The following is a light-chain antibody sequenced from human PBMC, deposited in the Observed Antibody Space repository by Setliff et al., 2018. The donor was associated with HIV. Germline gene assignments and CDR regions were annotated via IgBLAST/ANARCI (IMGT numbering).Light chain of an antibody. V-gene: IGLV2-14*01. CDR3: SSYTSSSTDV. Sequence: QSALTQPASVSGSPGQSITISCTGTSSDVGAYSLVSWYQQHPGKAPKLMIYEVSNRPSGVSNRFSGSKSGNTASLTISGLQTEDEADYYCSSYTSSSTDVFGTGTKVTVL. J-gene: IGLJ1*01. CDR1: SSDVGAYSL. CDR2: EVS.